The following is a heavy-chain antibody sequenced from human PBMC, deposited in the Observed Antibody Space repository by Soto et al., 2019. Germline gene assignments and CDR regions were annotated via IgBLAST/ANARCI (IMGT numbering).Heavy chain of an antibody. V-gene: IGHV4-59*11. J-gene: IGHJ4*02. CDR3: ARSVAVPGAHIDY. CDR1: GGSISGPY. D-gene: IGHD6-19*01. Sequence: SETLSLTCSVSGGSISGPYWSWIRQSPGKGLEWRGYVYYTGSTNYSPSLRSRVSISVDTSKNEFSLRLSSVTAADTAVYFCARSVAVPGAHIDYWGQGTQVTVS. CDR2: VYYTGST.